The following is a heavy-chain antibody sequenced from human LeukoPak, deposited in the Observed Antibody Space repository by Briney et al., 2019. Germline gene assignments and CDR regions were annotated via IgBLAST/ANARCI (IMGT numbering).Heavy chain of an antibody. J-gene: IGHJ4*02. Sequence: GGSLRLSCAASGFILSTHGMHWVRQAPGKGLEWVAGMWYDGSREDYADSLKRRFTISRDMSKNPLNLQMNSLRVEDTAMFYCARDLSFGSLDCRGQGTLVTVSS. CDR1: GFILSTHG. D-gene: IGHD1-26*01. CDR3: ARDLSFGSLDC. V-gene: IGHV3-33*01. CDR2: MWYDGSRE.